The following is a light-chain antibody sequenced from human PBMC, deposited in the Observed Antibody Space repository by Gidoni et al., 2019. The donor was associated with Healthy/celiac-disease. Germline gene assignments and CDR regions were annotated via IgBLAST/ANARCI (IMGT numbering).Light chain of an antibody. CDR3: SSYTSSSTYV. CDR1: SSDVGGYNY. Sequence: QPALTLPASVSGSPGLSITISCTGTSSDVGGYNYVSWYQQHPGKAPKLMISEVSNRPSGVANRFSGSKSGNTASLTISGLQAEDEADYYCSSYTSSSTYVFGTGTKVTVL. CDR2: EVS. V-gene: IGLV2-14*01. J-gene: IGLJ1*01.